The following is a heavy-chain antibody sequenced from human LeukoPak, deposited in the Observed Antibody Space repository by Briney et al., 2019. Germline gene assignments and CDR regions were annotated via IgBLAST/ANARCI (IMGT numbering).Heavy chain of an antibody. Sequence: ASVKVSCKASGYTFTSYGISWVRQAPGQGLEWMGWISAYNGNTNYAQKLQGRVTMTTDTSTSTAYMELRSLRSDYTAVYYCARPPVYSSGWDPFDYWGQGTLVTVSS. CDR2: ISAYNGNT. D-gene: IGHD6-19*01. CDR3: ARPPVYSSGWDPFDY. J-gene: IGHJ4*02. CDR1: GYTFTSYG. V-gene: IGHV1-18*01.